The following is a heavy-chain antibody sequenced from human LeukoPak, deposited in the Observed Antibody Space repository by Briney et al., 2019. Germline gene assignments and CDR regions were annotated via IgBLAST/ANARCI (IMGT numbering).Heavy chain of an antibody. D-gene: IGHD6-6*01. V-gene: IGHV4-59*01. CDR1: GGSISSYY. Sequence: PSETLSLTCTVSGGSISSYYWSWIRQPPGKGLEWIGYIYYSGSTNYNPSLKSRVTISVDTSKNQFSLTLSSVTAADTAVYYCARGGIAARPIDYWGQGTLVTVSS. J-gene: IGHJ4*02. CDR2: IYYSGST. CDR3: ARGGIAARPIDY.